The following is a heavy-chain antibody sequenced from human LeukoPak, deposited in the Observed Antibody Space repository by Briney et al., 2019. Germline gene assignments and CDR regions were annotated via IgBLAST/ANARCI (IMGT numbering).Heavy chain of an antibody. V-gene: IGHV1-18*01. D-gene: IGHD3-9*01. Sequence: GASVKVSCTASGYTFTTYGISWVRQAPGQGLEWMGWISVYNGHTNYAQNAQKLQGRLTMTTDTSTSTAYMELRSLRFDDTAVYYCAAGYFEVSYYYYYYMDVWGKGTTVTISS. CDR3: AAGYFEVSYYYYYYMDV. J-gene: IGHJ6*03. CDR2: ISVYNGHT. CDR1: GYTFTTYG.